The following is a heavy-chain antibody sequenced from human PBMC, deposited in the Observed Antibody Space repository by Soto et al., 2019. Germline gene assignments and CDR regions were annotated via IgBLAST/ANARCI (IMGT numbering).Heavy chain of an antibody. CDR3: ARELVGYYYDSSGYYGGVGAFDI. J-gene: IGHJ3*02. D-gene: IGHD3-22*01. Sequence: ASVKVSCKASGYTFTSYGISWVRQAPGQGLEWMGWISAYNGNTNYAQKLQGRVTMTTDTSTSTAYMELRSLISDDTAVYYCARELVGYYYDSSGYYGGVGAFDIWGQGTMVTVSS. V-gene: IGHV1-18*01. CDR2: ISAYNGNT. CDR1: GYTFTSYG.